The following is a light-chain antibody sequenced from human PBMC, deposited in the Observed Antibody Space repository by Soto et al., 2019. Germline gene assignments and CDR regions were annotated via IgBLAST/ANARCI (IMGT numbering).Light chain of an antibody. Sequence: QSVLTQPASVSGAPGQSITISCTGTSSNVGGYNYVSWYQQHPGKATKLMIYEVSNRPSGVSTRFSGSRSGNTASLTISGLQDEDEADYYCTSDTSRSTYVFGTGTKLTVL. CDR1: SSNVGGYNY. V-gene: IGLV2-14*01. J-gene: IGLJ1*01. CDR3: TSDTSRSTYV. CDR2: EVS.